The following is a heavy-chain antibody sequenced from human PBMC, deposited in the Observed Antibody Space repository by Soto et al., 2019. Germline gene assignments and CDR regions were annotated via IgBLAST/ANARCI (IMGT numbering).Heavy chain of an antibody. CDR3: ARVKLGARPHAFEI. J-gene: IGHJ3*02. CDR2: IYYSGST. CDR1: GGSISSYY. Sequence: PSETLSLTCTVSGGSISSYYWSWIRQSPGKGLEWIGDIYYSGSTNDNPSLKGRVTMSLDTSKTQFSLELSSVTAADTAVYYCARVKLGARPHAFEIWGQGTMVTVSS. D-gene: IGHD1-26*01. V-gene: IGHV4-59*01.